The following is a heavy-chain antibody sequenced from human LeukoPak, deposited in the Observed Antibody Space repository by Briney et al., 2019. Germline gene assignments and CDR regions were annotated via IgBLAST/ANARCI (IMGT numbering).Heavy chain of an antibody. J-gene: IGHJ4*02. V-gene: IGHV3-7*02. Sequence: GGSLRLSYTASGFTFTSYWMTWVRQAPGRELEWVASIKEDGSEKQYVESVRGRFTISRDNAKNSLYLQMSSLTAEVTAVYYCVGNVEFWGQGTLVSVSS. CDR2: IKEDGSEK. CDR1: GFTFTSYW. CDR3: VGNVEF.